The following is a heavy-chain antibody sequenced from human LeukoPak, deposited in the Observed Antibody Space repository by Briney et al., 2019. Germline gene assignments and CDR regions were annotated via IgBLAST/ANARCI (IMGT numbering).Heavy chain of an antibody. J-gene: IGHJ3*02. CDR3: AKDLIYGDYEAYAFDI. CDR2: ISWNSGSI. CDR1: GFTFDDYA. D-gene: IGHD4-17*01. V-gene: IGHV3-9*01. Sequence: PGGSPRLSCAASGFTFDDYAMHWVRQAPGKGLEWVSGISWNSGSIGYADSVKGRFTISRDNAKNSLYLQMNSLRAEDTALYYCAKDLIYGDYEAYAFDIWGQGTMVTVSS.